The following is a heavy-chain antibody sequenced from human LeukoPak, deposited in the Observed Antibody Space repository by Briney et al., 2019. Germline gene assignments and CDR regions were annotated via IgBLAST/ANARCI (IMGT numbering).Heavy chain of an antibody. Sequence: SETLSLTCTVSGGSISSYYWSWIRQLPGKGLEWIEYIYSSGSTNYNPSLKSRITISVDTSKNQFSLKLSSVAAADTAVYYCARFAYCGGHCWYYFDYWGQGSLVTVSS. J-gene: IGHJ4*02. CDR2: IYSSGST. D-gene: IGHD2-21*02. CDR3: ARFAYCGGHCWYYFDY. CDR1: GGSISSYY. V-gene: IGHV4-59*01.